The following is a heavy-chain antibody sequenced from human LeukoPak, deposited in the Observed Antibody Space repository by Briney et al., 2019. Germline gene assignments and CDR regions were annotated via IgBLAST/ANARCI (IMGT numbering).Heavy chain of an antibody. V-gene: IGHV4-61*08. CDR2: IYYISNT. Sequence: SETLSLTCTVSGASVGSAGYHWSWIRQPPGGGLEWIGYIYYISNTNYNPSLKSRVTMSVDPSKNQFSLKLNSVTAADTAVYYCASTQSQSGSYRYYFGYWGQGTLVTVSS. CDR1: GASVGSAGYH. J-gene: IGHJ4*02. CDR3: ASTQSQSGSYRYYFGY. D-gene: IGHD1-26*01.